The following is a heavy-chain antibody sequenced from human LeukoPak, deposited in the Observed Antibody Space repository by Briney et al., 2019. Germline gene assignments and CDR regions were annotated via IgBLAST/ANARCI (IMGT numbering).Heavy chain of an antibody. CDR2: ISSSSSYI. CDR3: AREEVTRGAFDI. V-gene: IGHV3-21*01. J-gene: IGHJ3*02. D-gene: IGHD5-18*01. Sequence: GGSLRLSCAASGFTFSDTWMNWVRQAPGKGLEWVSSISSSSSYIYYADSVKGRFTISRDNAKNSLYLQMNSLRAEDTAVYYCAREEVTRGAFDIWGQGTMVTVSS. CDR1: GFTFSDTW.